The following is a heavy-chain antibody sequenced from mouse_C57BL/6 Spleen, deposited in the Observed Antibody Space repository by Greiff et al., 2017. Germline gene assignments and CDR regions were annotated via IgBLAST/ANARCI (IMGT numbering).Heavy chain of an antibody. CDR2: VNYDGSST. V-gene: IGHV5-16*01. Sequence: EVKLMESEGGLVQPGSSMKLSCTASGFTFSDYYMAWVRQVPEKGLEWVANVNYDGSSTYYLDSLKSRFIISRENAKNILYLQMSSLKSEDTATFYCARKRDYDDYFDYWGQGTTLTVSS. D-gene: IGHD2-4*01. J-gene: IGHJ2*01. CDR1: GFTFSDYY. CDR3: ARKRDYDDYFDY.